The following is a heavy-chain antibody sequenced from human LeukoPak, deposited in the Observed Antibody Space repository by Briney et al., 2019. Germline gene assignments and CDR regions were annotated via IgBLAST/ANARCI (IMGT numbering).Heavy chain of an antibody. CDR2: IIPIFGTA. J-gene: IGHJ4*02. CDR3: ARGVFIVATTYYFDY. Sequence: ASVKVSCKASGCTFTSYGISWVRQAPGQGLEWMGGIIPIFGTANYAQKFQGRVTITADKSTSTAYMELSSLRSEDTAVYYCARGVFIVATTYYFDYWGQGTLVTVSS. CDR1: GCTFTSYG. V-gene: IGHV1-69*06. D-gene: IGHD5-12*01.